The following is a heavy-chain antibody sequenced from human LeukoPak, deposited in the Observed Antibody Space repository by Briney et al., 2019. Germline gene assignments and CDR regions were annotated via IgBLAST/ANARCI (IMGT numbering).Heavy chain of an antibody. V-gene: IGHV4-31*03. CDR3: ARSGVLKWFDP. D-gene: IGHD2-8*01. CDR2: IYYSGST. J-gene: IGHJ5*02. Sequence: SETLSLTCTVSGGSIGSGGYYWSWIRQHPGKGLEWIGYIYYSGSTYYNPSLKSRVTISVDTSKNQFSLKLSSVTAADTAVYYCARSGVLKWFDPWGQGTLVTVSS. CDR1: GGSIGSGGYY.